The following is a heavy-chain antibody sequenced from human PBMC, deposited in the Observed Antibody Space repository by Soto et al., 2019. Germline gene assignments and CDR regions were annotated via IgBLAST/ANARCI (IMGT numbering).Heavy chain of an antibody. Sequence: GGSLRLACAASGFTFRNYCVHWVRQAPGKGLEWVAVISHDGSDKYYADSMKGRFIISRDNSENTLFLSMNSLKPEDTAVYYCAKENQHLVHDYWGQGTLVTVSS. D-gene: IGHD6-13*01. CDR1: GFTFRNYC. CDR2: ISHDGSDK. V-gene: IGHV3-30*18. J-gene: IGHJ4*02. CDR3: AKENQHLVHDY.